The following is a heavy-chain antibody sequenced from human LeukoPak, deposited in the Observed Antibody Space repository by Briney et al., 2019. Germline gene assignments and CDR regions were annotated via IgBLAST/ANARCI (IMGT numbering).Heavy chain of an antibody. D-gene: IGHD3-22*01. J-gene: IGHJ4*02. Sequence: SVKVSCKASGGTFSSYAISWVRQAPGQGLEWMEGIIPIFGTANYAQKFQGRVTITADESTSTAYMELSSLRSEDTAVYYCAIRGPYYYDSSGYYYDDYFDYWGQGTLVTVSS. CDR1: GGTFSSYA. CDR2: IIPIFGTA. CDR3: AIRGPYYYDSSGYYYDDYFDY. V-gene: IGHV1-69*13.